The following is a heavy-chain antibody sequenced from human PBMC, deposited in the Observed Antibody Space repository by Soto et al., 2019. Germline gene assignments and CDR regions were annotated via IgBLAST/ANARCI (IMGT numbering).Heavy chain of an antibody. J-gene: IGHJ4*02. CDR3: ARAFTSMGLFDY. Sequence: PSETLSLTCAVSGGSISSGCYSWSWIRQPPGQGLESIGYLYYGGTTYSNPSLKSRVSISGDWSKNRFSLKLNSVTAADTAVYCCARAFTSMGLFDYWGPRTLVAVSS. V-gene: IGHV4-30-2*01. CDR2: LYYGGTT. CDR1: GGSISSGCYS. D-gene: IGHD5-18*01.